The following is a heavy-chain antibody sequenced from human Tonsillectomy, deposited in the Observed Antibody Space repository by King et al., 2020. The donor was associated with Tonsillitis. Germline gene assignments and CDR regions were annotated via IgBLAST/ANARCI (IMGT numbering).Heavy chain of an antibody. CDR3: AKLVAIIVVPTAYFDY. V-gene: IGHV3-23*04. CDR1: GFTFDSYA. Sequence: VQLVESGGGLVQPGGSLRLSCAASGFTFDSYAMNWVRQAPGKGLEWVSTISSTGLTTYYADSVKGRFTISRDNSKNTLYLQLNSLRAEDTAVYYCAKLVAIIVVPTAYFDYWGRGTLVTVSS. D-gene: IGHD2-2*01. CDR2: ISSTGLTT. J-gene: IGHJ4*02.